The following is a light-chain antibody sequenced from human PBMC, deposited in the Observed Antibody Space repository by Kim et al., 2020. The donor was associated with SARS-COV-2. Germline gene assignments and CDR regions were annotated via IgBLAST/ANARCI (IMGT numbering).Light chain of an antibody. CDR1: QSISNY. CDR2: AAS. J-gene: IGKJ2*01. V-gene: IGKV1-39*01. CDR3: QQSHSTLYT. Sequence: DIQMTQSPSSLSASVGDRVTITCRASQSISNYLNWYQQKPGRAPNLLIYAASKLQSGVPSRFSGSGSGTDFTLTITSLQPEGFATYYCQQSHSTLYTFGQGTKLEI.